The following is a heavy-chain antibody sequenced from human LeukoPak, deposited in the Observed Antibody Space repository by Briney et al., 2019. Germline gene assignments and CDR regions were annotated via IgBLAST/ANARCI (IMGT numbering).Heavy chain of an antibody. D-gene: IGHD3-3*01. J-gene: IGHJ4*02. Sequence: GGSLRLSGAASGFTFSSYWMSWARQAPGKGLEWAANIKQDGSEKYYVDSVKGRFTISRDNAKNSLYLQMSSLRAEDTAVYYCASLYYDFWSAYYFDYWGQGTLVTVSS. CDR2: IKQDGSEK. CDR1: GFTFSSYW. V-gene: IGHV3-7*01. CDR3: ASLYYDFWSAYYFDY.